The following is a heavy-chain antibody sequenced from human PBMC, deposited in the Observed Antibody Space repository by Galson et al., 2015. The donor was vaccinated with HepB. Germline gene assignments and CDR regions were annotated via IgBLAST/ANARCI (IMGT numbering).Heavy chain of an antibody. CDR2: ISPYNRDT. CDR3: ARGAVVGVVGGSQNNWIAP. D-gene: IGHD2-15*01. J-gene: IGHJ5*02. Sequence: SVKVSCKASGYTFSTYSITWVRQAPGQGLEWMGWISPYNRDTKYARKFQGRVTMTTDTFTSTAYMELRSLRSDDTAFYYCARGAVVGVVGGSQNNWIAPWGQGTLVTVSS. V-gene: IGHV1-18*01. CDR1: GYTFSTYS.